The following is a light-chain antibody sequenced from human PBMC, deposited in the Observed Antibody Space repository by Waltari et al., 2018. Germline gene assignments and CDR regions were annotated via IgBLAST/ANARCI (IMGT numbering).Light chain of an antibody. J-gene: IGKJ1*01. CDR3: QQYYAVPPT. CDR2: WAS. Sequence: DIVMTQSPDSLPVSLGERATITCKSHQSVSYSSNNKNYLAWYRQKPGQPPQLLISWASTREFGVPDRFSGSGSGTDFTLTISSLQAEDVAVYYCQQYYAVPPTFGPGTKVEIK. CDR1: QSVSYSSNNKNY. V-gene: IGKV4-1*01.